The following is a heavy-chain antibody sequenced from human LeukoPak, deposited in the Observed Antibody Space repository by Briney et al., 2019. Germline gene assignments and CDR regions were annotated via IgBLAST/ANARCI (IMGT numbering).Heavy chain of an antibody. CDR3: AAQYYDILSPFDY. D-gene: IGHD3-9*01. CDR1: GFTFSSYA. Sequence: GGSLRLSCAASGFTFSSYAMSWVRQAPGKGLEWVSAISGSGGNTYYADSVKGRFTISRDNAKNSLYLQMNSLRAEDTAVYYCAAQYYDILSPFDYWCQGTLVTVSP. CDR2: ISGSGGNT. V-gene: IGHV3-23*01. J-gene: IGHJ4*02.